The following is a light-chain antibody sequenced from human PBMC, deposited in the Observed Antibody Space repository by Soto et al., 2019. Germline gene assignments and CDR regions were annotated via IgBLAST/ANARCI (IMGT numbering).Light chain of an antibody. CDR3: SSYTTSVTLV. Sequence: QSALTQPASVSGSPGQSITISCTGTSSDVGAYNFVSWYQQHPGKAPKVIIYDVSNRPSGVSDRFSGSKSGNTASLTISGIQAEDEADYYCSSYTTSVTLVSGGGTKLTVL. J-gene: IGLJ2*01. CDR1: SSDVGAYNF. CDR2: DVS. V-gene: IGLV2-14*03.